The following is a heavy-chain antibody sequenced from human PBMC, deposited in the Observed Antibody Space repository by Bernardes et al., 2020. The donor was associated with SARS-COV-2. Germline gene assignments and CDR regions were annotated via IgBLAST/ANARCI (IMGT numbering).Heavy chain of an antibody. Sequence: GGSLRLSCAASGFTFDTYSMNWVRQAPGKGLEWVSSISSGSTYIYYTNSLRGRFTISRDNAKNSLYLQMNSLRVEDTAVYYCARGPYGDYHYYYGMDVWGQGTTVTVSS. J-gene: IGHJ6*02. D-gene: IGHD4-17*01. CDR2: ISSGSTYI. CDR3: ARGPYGDYHYYYGMDV. V-gene: IGHV3-21*01. CDR1: GFTFDTYS.